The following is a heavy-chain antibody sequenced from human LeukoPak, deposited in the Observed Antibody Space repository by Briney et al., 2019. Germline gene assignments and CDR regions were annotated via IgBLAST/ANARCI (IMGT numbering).Heavy chain of an antibody. D-gene: IGHD3-9*01. V-gene: IGHV1-69*13. J-gene: IGHJ5*02. CDR2: IIPIFGTA. CDR3: ARGVRYFDWNWFDP. Sequence: SVKVSCKASGGTFSSYAISWVRQAPGQGLEWMGGIIPIFGTANYAQKFQGRVTITADESTSTAYMELSSLRSEDTAVYYCARGVRYFDWNWFDPWGQGTLVTVSS. CDR1: GGTFSSYA.